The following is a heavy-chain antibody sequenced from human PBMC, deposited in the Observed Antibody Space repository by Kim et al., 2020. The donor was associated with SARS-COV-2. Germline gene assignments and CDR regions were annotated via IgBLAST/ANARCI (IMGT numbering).Heavy chain of an antibody. Sequence: SETLSLTCTVSGGSISSGGYYWSWIRQHPGKGLEWIGYIYYSGSTYYNPSLKSRVTISVDTSKNQFSLKLSSVTAADTAVYYCARLNYDSRAGMGYFDYWGQGTLVTVPS. CDR3: ARLNYDSRAGMGYFDY. CDR2: IYYSGST. J-gene: IGHJ4*02. V-gene: IGHV4-31*03. CDR1: GGSISSGGYY. D-gene: IGHD3-22*01.